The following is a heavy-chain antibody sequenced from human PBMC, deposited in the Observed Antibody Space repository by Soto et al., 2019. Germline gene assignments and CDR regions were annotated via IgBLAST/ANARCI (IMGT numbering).Heavy chain of an antibody. CDR1: GASISGFY. V-gene: IGHV4-4*07. D-gene: IGHD1-1*01. CDR3: VRDGTKTLRDWFDP. Sequence: NPXATLSLTCTVSGASISGFYWSWIRKSSGKGLEWIGRIYATGTTDYNPSLKSRVMMSVDTSKKQFSLNLRSVTAADTAVYYCVRDGTKTLRDWFDPWGQGISVTVSS. CDR2: IYATGTT. J-gene: IGHJ5*02.